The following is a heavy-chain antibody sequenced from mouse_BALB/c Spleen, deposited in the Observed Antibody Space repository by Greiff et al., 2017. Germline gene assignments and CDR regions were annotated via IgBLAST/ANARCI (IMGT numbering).Heavy chain of an antibody. Sequence: VQLQQSGAELVKPGASVKLSCTASGFNIKDTYMHRVKQRPEQGLEWIGRIDPANGNTKYDPKFQGKATITADTSSNTAYLQLSSLTSEDTAVYYCARGGTTRAMDYWGQGTSVTVSS. D-gene: IGHD1-1*01. CDR2: IDPANGNT. J-gene: IGHJ4*01. CDR3: ARGGTTRAMDY. CDR1: GFNIKDTY. V-gene: IGHV14-3*02.